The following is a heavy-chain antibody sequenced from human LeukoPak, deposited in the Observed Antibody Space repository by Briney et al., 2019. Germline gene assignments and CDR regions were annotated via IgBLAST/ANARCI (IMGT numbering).Heavy chain of an antibody. CDR1: GFTFSSYE. Sequence: GSLRLSCAASGFTFSSYEMNWVRQPPGKGLEWIGSIYYSGSTYYNPSLKSRVTISVDTSKNQFSLKLSSVTAADTAVYYCARGPYSSGCFDLWGQGTLVTVSS. CDR2: IYYSGST. CDR3: ARGPYSSGCFDL. J-gene: IGHJ5*02. D-gene: IGHD6-19*01. V-gene: IGHV4-39*07.